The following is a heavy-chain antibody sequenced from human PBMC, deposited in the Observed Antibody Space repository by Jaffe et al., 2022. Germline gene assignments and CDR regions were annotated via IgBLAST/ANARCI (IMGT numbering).Heavy chain of an antibody. Sequence: QVQLVESGGGVVQPGGSLRLSCAASGFTFSSYGMHWVRQAPGKGLEWVAFIRYDGSNKYYADSVKGRFTISRDNSKNTLYLQMNSLRAEDTAVYYCAKDRWAQLRGVILDYWGQGTLVTVSS. CDR3: AKDRWAQLRGVILDY. CDR1: GFTFSSYG. D-gene: IGHD3-10*01. V-gene: IGHV3-30*02. CDR2: IRYDGSNK. J-gene: IGHJ4*02.